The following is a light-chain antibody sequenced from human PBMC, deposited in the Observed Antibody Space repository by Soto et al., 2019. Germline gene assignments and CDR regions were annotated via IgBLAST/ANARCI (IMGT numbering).Light chain of an antibody. Sequence: EIVLTQSPGTLPLSPGERATLSCWASQNVLSNYLAWYQQKPGQAPRLLIYGASTRATGIPDRFGGSGSGTDFTLTISRLEPEDFAIYYCQFYGSSLITFGQGTRLEIK. CDR3: QFYGSSLIT. V-gene: IGKV3-20*01. CDR1: QNVLSNY. J-gene: IGKJ5*01. CDR2: GAS.